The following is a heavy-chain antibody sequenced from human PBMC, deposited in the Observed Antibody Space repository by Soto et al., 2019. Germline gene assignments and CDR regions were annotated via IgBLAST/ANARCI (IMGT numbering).Heavy chain of an antibody. D-gene: IGHD1-7*01. Sequence: GSLRLSCAASGFTFNIAAIHWVRQASGKGLEWVGLIRNKANGYATAYAASVRGRITVSRDDSKNMAFLEINSLKSEDTAVYHCARQGVALELDLWGQGT. CDR2: IRNKANGYAT. J-gene: IGHJ5*02. V-gene: IGHV3-73*01. CDR1: GFTFNIAA. CDR3: ARQGVALELDL.